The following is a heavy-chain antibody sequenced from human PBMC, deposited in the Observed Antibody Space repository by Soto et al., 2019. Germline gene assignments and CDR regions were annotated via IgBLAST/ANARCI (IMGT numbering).Heavy chain of an antibody. V-gene: IGHV1-18*01. J-gene: IGHJ6*02. D-gene: IGHD3-16*01. Sequence: GASVKVSCKASGYTFTSYGISWVRQAPGQGLEWMGWISAYNGNTNYAQKLQGRVTMTTDTSTSTAYMELGSLRSDDTAVYYCAMVDNYVTPTPQDVWGQGTTVTVSS. CDR3: AMVDNYVTPTPQDV. CDR2: ISAYNGNT. CDR1: GYTFTSYG.